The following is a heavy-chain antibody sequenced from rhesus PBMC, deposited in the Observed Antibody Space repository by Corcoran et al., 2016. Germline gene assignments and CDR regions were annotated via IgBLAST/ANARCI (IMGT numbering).Heavy chain of an antibody. Sequence: QVQLQESAPGVVKPSETLSLTCAVSGGSISSGYDWSCIRQPPGRGLEWMGSIYGSSGSTNYNPSLKNRVTISQGASKNKFSLKMSSVTAADTAVYYCARSIAAAGMSFDYWGQGVLVTVSS. CDR1: GGSISSGYD. CDR3: ARSIAAAGMSFDY. J-gene: IGHJ4*01. CDR2: IYGSSGST. D-gene: IGHD6-25*01. V-gene: IGHV4-76*01.